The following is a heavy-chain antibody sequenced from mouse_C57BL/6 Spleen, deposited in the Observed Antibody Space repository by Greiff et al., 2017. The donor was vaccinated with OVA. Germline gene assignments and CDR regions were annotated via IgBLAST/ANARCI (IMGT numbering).Heavy chain of an antibody. CDR3: ESDGYFHYAMDY. CDR2: IRNKANGYTT. D-gene: IGHD2-3*01. J-gene: IGHJ4*01. Sequence: EVKLQESGGGLVQPGGSLSLSCAASGFTFTDYYMSWVRQPPGKALEWLGFIRNKANGYTTEYSGSVKGRFTNSRDNSQSILYLQMNALRAEDSATYFCESDGYFHYAMDYSGQGTSVSGSS. CDR1: GFTFTDYY. V-gene: IGHV7-3*01.